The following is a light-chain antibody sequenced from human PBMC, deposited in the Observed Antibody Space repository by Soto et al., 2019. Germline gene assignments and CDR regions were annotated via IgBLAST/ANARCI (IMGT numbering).Light chain of an antibody. CDR1: SSDVGGYNY. Sequence: QSVLTQPASVSGSPGQSITISCTGTSSDVGGYNYVSWYQQHPGKAPKFMIYDVSNRPSGVSTRFSGSKSGNTASLTISGLQAEDEADYYCCSYTSSSTYVFGTGTKVTVL. J-gene: IGLJ1*01. CDR3: CSYTSSSTYV. CDR2: DVS. V-gene: IGLV2-14*01.